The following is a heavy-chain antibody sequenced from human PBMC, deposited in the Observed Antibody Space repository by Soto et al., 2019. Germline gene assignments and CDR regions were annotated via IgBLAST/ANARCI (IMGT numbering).Heavy chain of an antibody. Sequence: PGESLKISCKGSGYSFTSYWIGWVRQMPGKGLEWMGIIYPGDSDTRYSPSFQGQVTISADKSISTAYMELSSLRSEDTAVYYCVLVVPAASPPYYYYGMDVWGQGTTVTVSS. V-gene: IGHV5-51*01. J-gene: IGHJ6*02. CDR2: IYPGDSDT. CDR1: GYSFTSYW. CDR3: VLVVPAASPPYYYYGMDV. D-gene: IGHD2-2*01.